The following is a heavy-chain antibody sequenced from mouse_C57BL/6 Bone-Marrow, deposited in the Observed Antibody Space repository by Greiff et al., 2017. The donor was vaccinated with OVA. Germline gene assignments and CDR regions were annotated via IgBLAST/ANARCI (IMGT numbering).Heavy chain of an antibody. J-gene: IGHJ1*03. V-gene: IGHV8-12*01. CDR1: GFSLRTSGMG. Sequence: QVTLKESGPGILQSSQTLSLTCSFSGFSLRTSGMGVSWIRQPSGKGLEWLAHIYWDDDKRYNPSLKSRLTISKDTSRNQVFLKITSVDTADTATYYCARSGYYGSSWYFDVWGTGTTVTVSS. CDR3: ARSGYYGSSWYFDV. D-gene: IGHD1-1*01. CDR2: IYWDDDK.